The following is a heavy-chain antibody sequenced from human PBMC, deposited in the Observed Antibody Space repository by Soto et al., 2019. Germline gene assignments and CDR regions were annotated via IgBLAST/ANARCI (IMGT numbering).Heavy chain of an antibody. CDR1: GYTFTSYY. CDR2: INPSGGST. Sequence: QVQLVQSGAEVKKPGASVKVSCKASGYTFTSYYMHWVRQAPGQGLEWMGIINPSGGSTSYAQKFQGRVTMTRDTSTGTVYMELSSLRSEDTAVYYCARARGIVGATDCWGQGTLVTVSS. CDR3: ARARGIVGATDC. V-gene: IGHV1-46*01. D-gene: IGHD1-26*01. J-gene: IGHJ4*02.